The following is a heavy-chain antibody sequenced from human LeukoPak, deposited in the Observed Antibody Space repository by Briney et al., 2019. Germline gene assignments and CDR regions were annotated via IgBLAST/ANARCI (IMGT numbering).Heavy chain of an antibody. CDR2: MYYTGST. J-gene: IGHJ6*02. Sequence: SETLSLTCSVSGGSISSDCWSWIRQPPGKGLEWIGYMYYTGSTNYNPSFKSRVTISLATSKTQFSLKLSSVTPADTAVYYCARVSVVYGMDVWGQGTTVTVSS. V-gene: IGHV4-59*01. CDR1: GGSISSDC. CDR3: ARVSVVYGMDV.